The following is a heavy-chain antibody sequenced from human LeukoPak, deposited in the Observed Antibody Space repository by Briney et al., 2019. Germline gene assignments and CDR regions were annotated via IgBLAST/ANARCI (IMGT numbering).Heavy chain of an antibody. CDR1: GFTVSSNY. Sequence: GGSLRLSCAASGFTVSSNYMSWVRQAPGKGLEWVSVIYSGGSTYYADSVKGRFTISRDNSKNTLYLQMNSLRAEDTAVYYCARGEYSSGWYSTYYYYYMDVWGKGPRSPSP. CDR2: IYSGGST. V-gene: IGHV3-53*01. D-gene: IGHD6-19*01. CDR3: ARGEYSSGWYSTYYYYYMDV. J-gene: IGHJ6*03.